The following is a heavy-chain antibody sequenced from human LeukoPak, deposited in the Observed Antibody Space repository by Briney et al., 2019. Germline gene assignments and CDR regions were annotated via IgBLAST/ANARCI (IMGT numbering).Heavy chain of an antibody. V-gene: IGHV4-34*01. CDR1: GGSFSGYY. CDR2: INHSGST. Sequence: SETLSLTCAVYGGSFSGYYWSWIRQPPGKGLEWIGEINHSGSTNYNPSLKSRVTISVDTSKNQFSLKLSSVTAADTAVYYCARGARRSGSYYLFSPLGYFDYWGQGTLVTVS. D-gene: IGHD1-26*01. J-gene: IGHJ4*02. CDR3: ARGARRSGSYYLFSPLGYFDY.